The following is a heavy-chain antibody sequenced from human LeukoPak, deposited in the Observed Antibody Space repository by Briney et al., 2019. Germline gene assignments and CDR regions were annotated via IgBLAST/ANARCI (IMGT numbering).Heavy chain of an antibody. V-gene: IGHV3-53*01. D-gene: IGHD1-26*01. CDR3: ARNKVGAVRY. Sequence: PGGSLRLSCAASGFTFDSNYLSWVRQAPGKGLEWVSTIYTGGNTYYAASVKGRFTISRDFSKNTVFLHMNSLRAEDTAMYYCARNKVGAVRYWGQGTLVTVSS. CDR1: GFTFDSNY. J-gene: IGHJ4*02. CDR2: IYTGGNT.